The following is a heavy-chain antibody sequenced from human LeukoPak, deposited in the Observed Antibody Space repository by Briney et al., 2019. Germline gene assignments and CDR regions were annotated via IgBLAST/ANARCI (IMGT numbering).Heavy chain of an antibody. D-gene: IGHD3-22*01. Sequence: GGSLRLSSAASGFTFSSYAMSWVRQAPGKGLEWVSAISGSGGSTYYADSVKGRFTISRDNSKNTLYLQMNSLRAEDTAVYYCAKVNPYYYDSSGYTDYWGQGTLVTVSS. CDR3: AKVNPYYYDSSGYTDY. J-gene: IGHJ4*02. V-gene: IGHV3-23*01. CDR1: GFTFSSYA. CDR2: ISGSGGST.